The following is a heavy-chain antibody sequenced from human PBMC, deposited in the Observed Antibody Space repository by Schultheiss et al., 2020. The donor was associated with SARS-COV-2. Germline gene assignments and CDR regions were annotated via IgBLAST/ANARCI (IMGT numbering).Heavy chain of an antibody. Sequence: GGSLRLSCAASGFTFDDYAMHWVRQASGKGLEWVGRIRSKANSYATAYAASVKGRFTISRDNSKNTLYLQMNSLRAEDTAVYYCAREDVDIVATILGTGGDPIFDYWGQGTLVTVSS. J-gene: IGHJ4*02. CDR2: IRSKANSYAT. CDR1: GFTFDDYA. V-gene: IGHV3-73*01. CDR3: AREDVDIVATILGTGGDPIFDY. D-gene: IGHD5-12*01.